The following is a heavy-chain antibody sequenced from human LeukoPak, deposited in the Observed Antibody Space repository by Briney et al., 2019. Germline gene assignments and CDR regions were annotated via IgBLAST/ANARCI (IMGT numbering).Heavy chain of an antibody. V-gene: IGHV3-30*04. CDR3: ARDPSHYYDSSGYYYSGLMDY. CDR2: ISYDGSNK. D-gene: IGHD3-22*01. Sequence: GGSLRLSCAASGFTFSSYAMHWVRQAPGKGLEWVAVISYDGSNKYYADSVKGRFTISRDNSKNTLYLQMNSLRAEDTAVYYCARDPSHYYDSSGYYYSGLMDYWGQGTLVTVSS. J-gene: IGHJ4*02. CDR1: GFTFSSYA.